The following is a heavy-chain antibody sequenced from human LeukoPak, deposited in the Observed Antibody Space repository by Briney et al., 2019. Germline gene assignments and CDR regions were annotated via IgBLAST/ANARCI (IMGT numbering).Heavy chain of an antibody. V-gene: IGHV3-21*01. CDR1: GFIFSGAW. CDR2: ISSSSSYI. CDR3: AREKRVGYSSSWPYAFDI. J-gene: IGHJ3*02. D-gene: IGHD6-13*01. Sequence: GGSLRLSCEGSGFIFSGAWMSWVRQAPGKGLEWVSSISSSSSYIYYADSVKGRFTISRDNAKNSLYLQMNSLRAEDTAVYYCAREKRVGYSSSWPYAFDIWGQGTMVTASS.